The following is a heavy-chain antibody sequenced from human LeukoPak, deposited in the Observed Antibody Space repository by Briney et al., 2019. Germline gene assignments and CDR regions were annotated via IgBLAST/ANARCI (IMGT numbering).Heavy chain of an antibody. D-gene: IGHD1-26*01. CDR1: GYTFTSYY. J-gene: IGHJ3*02. CDR2: INPSGGST. CDR3: ARERELIVGATDAFDI. V-gene: IGHV1-46*01. Sequence: GASVKVSCKASGYTFTSYYMHWVRQAPGQGLEWMGIINPSGGSTSYAQKFQGRVTMTRDTSTSTVYMELSSLRSEDTAVYYCARERELIVGATDAFDIWGQGTTVTVSS.